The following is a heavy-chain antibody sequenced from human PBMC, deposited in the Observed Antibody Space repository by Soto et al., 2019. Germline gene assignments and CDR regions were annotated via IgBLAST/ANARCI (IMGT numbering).Heavy chain of an antibody. V-gene: IGHV4-30-4*01. CDR3: ARDRLDPYYYYGMDV. CDR1: GASISSGDYY. J-gene: IGHJ6*02. Sequence: PSEALSLTCSVSGASISSGDYYWSWIRQAPGKGLEWIGHIYYSGSTHYKASLRSRVTISVDTSKNQFSLKLSSVTAPDTAVYYCARDRLDPYYYYGMDVWGQGTTVTVSS. D-gene: IGHD6-25*01. CDR2: IYYSGST.